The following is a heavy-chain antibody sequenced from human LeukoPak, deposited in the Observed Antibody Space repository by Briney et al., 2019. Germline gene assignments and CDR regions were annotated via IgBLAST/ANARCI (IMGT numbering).Heavy chain of an antibody. CDR1: GITLSSYG. J-gene: IGHJ4*02. Sequence: GGSLRLSFAASGITLSSYGMHRGRQAPGKGVKWVAFIRYDGSEEYYADSVKGRFTISRDNSKKTLYLQMNSLRAEDTAVYYCAKGYTYTFDYFDSWGQGTLVTVSS. CDR3: AKGYTYTFDYFDS. CDR2: IRYDGSEE. V-gene: IGHV3-30*02. D-gene: IGHD5-18*01.